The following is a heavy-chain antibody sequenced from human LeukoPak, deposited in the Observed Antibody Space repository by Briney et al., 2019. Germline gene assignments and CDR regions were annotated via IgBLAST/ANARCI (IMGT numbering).Heavy chain of an antibody. J-gene: IGHJ3*01. D-gene: IGHD3-10*01. CDR3: ARWGEHSALRVHAFDV. V-gene: IGHV4-59*01. CDR1: GDSISRYY. Sequence: PSETLSLTCTVSGDSISRYYWNWIRQPPGKGLEWIGYGHYTGSTYKNPSLNSRVAFSVDTSKNQFSLKLSSVTAADTAVYYCARWGEHSALRVHAFDVWGQGTMVTVSS. CDR2: GHYTGST.